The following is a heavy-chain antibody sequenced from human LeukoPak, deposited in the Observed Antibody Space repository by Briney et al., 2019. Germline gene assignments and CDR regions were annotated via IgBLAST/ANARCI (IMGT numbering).Heavy chain of an antibody. CDR3: TTARSYYGMDV. V-gene: IGHV3-15*01. Sequence: GGSLRRSCAASGFTFTNAWMSWVRQAPGKGLEWVGRIKSTADGGTAGHAAPVKDRFTISRDDSKNTLFLQMNSLKTEDTAVYYCTTARSYYGMDVWGQGTTVTVSS. CDR1: GFTFTNAW. CDR2: IKSTADGGTA. J-gene: IGHJ6*02.